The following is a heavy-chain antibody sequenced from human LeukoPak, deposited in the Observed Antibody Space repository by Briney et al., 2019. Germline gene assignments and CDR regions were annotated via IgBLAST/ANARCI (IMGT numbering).Heavy chain of an antibody. J-gene: IGHJ4*02. CDR2: IKSKTDGGTT. CDR1: GFTFSNAW. Sequence: GGSLRLSCAASGFTFSNAWMSWVRQAPGKGLEWVGRIKSKTDGGTTDYAAPVKGRFTISRDDSKNTLYLQMNSLKTEDTAVYYCAKGGSGGSGSPRLFLYFDYWGQGTLVTVSS. CDR3: AKGGSGGSGSPRLFLYFDY. D-gene: IGHD3-10*01. V-gene: IGHV3-15*01.